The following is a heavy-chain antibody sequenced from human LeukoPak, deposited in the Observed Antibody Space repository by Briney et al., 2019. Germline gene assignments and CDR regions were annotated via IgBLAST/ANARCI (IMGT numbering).Heavy chain of an antibody. J-gene: IGHJ4*02. Sequence: ASVKVSCRASGFTFTAYDLHWVRQVPGHGPEWMGRINTNSGDTNYGQKFQDRVTMTRDTSITTVYMELSRLTSDDTAVYYCARDRLSAAGRGGWGPGTLVTVSS. V-gene: IGHV1-2*06. D-gene: IGHD6-13*01. CDR2: INTNSGDT. CDR3: ARDRLSAAGRGG. CDR1: GFTFTAYD.